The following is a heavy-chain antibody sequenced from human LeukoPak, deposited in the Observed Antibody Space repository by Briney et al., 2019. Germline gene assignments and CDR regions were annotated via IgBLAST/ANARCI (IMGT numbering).Heavy chain of an antibody. D-gene: IGHD1-26*01. CDR3: ARDRGTVGAKLNWFDP. J-gene: IGHJ5*02. CDR1: GYTFTSYG. CDR2: ISAYNGNT. Sequence: ASVKVSCKASGYTFTSYGISWVRQAPGQGLEWMGWISAYNGNTNYAQKLQGRVTMTTDTSTSTAYMELSSLRSEDTAVYYCARDRGTVGAKLNWFDPWGQGTLVTVSS. V-gene: IGHV1-18*01.